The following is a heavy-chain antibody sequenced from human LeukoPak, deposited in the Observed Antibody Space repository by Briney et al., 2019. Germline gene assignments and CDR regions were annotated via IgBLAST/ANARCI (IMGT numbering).Heavy chain of an antibody. V-gene: IGHV4-61*01. CDR1: GGSFSSGSYY. Sequence: SETLSLPCTVSGGSFSSGSYYWSWIRPPPGKGLEWIGYIYYSGSTNYNPSLKSRVTISEDTYKNQFSLKLSSVTAADTAVYYCAREAPLLPAAAPRPGYYYGMDVWGKGTTVTVSS. CDR2: IYYSGST. D-gene: IGHD2-2*01. CDR3: AREAPLLPAAAPRPGYYYGMDV. J-gene: IGHJ6*04.